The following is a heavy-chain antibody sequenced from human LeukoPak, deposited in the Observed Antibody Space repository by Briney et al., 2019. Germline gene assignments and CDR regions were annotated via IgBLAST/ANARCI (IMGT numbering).Heavy chain of an antibody. J-gene: IGHJ4*02. V-gene: IGHV3-23*01. CDR3: AKGDKMATITALDY. CDR1: GFTFSSYA. D-gene: IGHD5-24*01. Sequence: PGGSLRLSCAASGFTFSSYAMSWVRQAPGKGLEWVSAISGSGGSTYYADSVKGRFTISRDNSKNTLYLQMNSLRAEDTAVYYCAKGDKMATITALDYWGQGTLVTVSS. CDR2: ISGSGGST.